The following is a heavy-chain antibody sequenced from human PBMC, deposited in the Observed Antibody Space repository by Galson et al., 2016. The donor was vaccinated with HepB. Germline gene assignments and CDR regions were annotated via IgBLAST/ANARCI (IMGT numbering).Heavy chain of an antibody. V-gene: IGHV4-39*02. CDR2: IPYSGIT. J-gene: IGHJ3*02. Sequence: SETLSLTCTVSGASISRTSYYWGWIRQPPGKGLEWIGTIPYSGITYYNPSPKTPLSISIDKSKNHFSLNLSSVTAADTALYYCARLYDSSGHYFRDAFEIWGQGTMVTVSS. D-gene: IGHD3-22*01. CDR3: ARLYDSSGHYFRDAFEI. CDR1: GASISRTSYY.